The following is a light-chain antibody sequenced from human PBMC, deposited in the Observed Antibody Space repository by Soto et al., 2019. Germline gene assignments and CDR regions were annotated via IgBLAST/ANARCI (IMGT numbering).Light chain of an antibody. CDR1: SGHSSYI. V-gene: IGLV4-60*02. Sequence: QLVLNQSSAASASLGSSVKLTCTLSSGHSSYIIAWHQQQPGKAPRYLMKLEGSGSYNKGSGVPDRFSGSSSGADRYLTISNLQFEDEADYYCETWDSNTRVFGGGTKLTVL. CDR3: ETWDSNTRV. J-gene: IGLJ3*02. CDR2: LEGSGSY.